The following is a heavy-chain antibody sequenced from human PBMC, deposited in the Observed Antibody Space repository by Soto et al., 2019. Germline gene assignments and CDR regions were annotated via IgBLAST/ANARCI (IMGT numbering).Heavy chain of an antibody. V-gene: IGHV3-30-3*01. CDR3: ARGAGYDFWSGYYPYYYGMDV. CDR1: GFTFSSYA. Sequence: QVQLVESGGGVVQPGRSLRLSCAASGFTFSSYAMHWVRQAPGKGLEWVALISYDGSNKYYADSVKGRFTISRDNSKNTLYLQMNSLRAEDTAVYYCARGAGYDFWSGYYPYYYGMDVWGQGTTVTVSS. J-gene: IGHJ6*02. CDR2: ISYDGSNK. D-gene: IGHD3-3*01.